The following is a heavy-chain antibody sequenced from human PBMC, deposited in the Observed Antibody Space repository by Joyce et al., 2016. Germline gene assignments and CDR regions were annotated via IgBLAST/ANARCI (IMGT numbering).Heavy chain of an antibody. CDR2: IDPSYSYI. J-gene: IGHJ6*03. CDR1: GYNFTNYW. D-gene: IGHD2-15*01. CDR3: ARLGGYCSGGSCYSDYYYMDV. V-gene: IGHV5-10-1*01. Sequence: EVQLVQSVAEVKKPGESLRISCTGSGYNFTNYWINWVRQVPGKGLELGWRIDPSYSYIDYSPSFQGHVTFSVDKSISTAYLQWSSLKASDSAMYYCARLGGYCSGGSCYSDYYYMDVWGKGTTITVSS.